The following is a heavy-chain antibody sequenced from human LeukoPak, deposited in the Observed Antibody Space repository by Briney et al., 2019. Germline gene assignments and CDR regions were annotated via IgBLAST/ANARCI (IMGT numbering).Heavy chain of an antibody. CDR2: IYPGDSNT. CDR3: ARQNDFRLDY. J-gene: IGHJ4*02. D-gene: IGHD3-3*01. Sequence: HWESLKISCKASGYSFTSYWIGWVRQMPGKGLEWMGIIYPGDSNTRYSPSFQGQVTISADKSISTAFLQWSSLKASDSAIYYCARQNDFRLDYWGQGTLVTVSS. V-gene: IGHV5-51*01. CDR1: GYSFTSYW.